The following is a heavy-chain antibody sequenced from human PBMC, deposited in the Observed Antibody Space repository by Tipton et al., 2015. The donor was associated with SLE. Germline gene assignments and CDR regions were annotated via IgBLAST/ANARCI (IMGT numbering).Heavy chain of an antibody. CDR2: IYYSGST. CDR3: ARGGVDYGGAYFDY. D-gene: IGHD4-23*01. CDR1: GGSISSGSYY. Sequence: TLSLTCTVSGGSISSGSYYWSWIRQPAGKGLEWIGYIYYSGSTYYNPSLKSRVTISVDTSKNQFSLKLSSVTAADTAVYYCARGGVDYGGAYFDYWGQGTLVTVSS. J-gene: IGHJ4*02. V-gene: IGHV4-61*10.